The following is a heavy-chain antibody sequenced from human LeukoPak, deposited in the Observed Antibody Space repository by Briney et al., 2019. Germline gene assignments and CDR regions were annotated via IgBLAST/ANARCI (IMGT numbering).Heavy chain of an antibody. Sequence: GSLRLSCAASGFTFSSYGMHWVRQAPGKGLEWVAVIWYDGSNKYYADSVKGRFTISRDNSKNTLYLQMNSLRAGDTAVYYCARGEVLISSGWYPYWGQGTLVTVSP. J-gene: IGHJ4*02. CDR1: GFTFSSYG. V-gene: IGHV3-33*01. CDR3: ARGEVLISSGWYPY. CDR2: IWYDGSNK. D-gene: IGHD6-19*01.